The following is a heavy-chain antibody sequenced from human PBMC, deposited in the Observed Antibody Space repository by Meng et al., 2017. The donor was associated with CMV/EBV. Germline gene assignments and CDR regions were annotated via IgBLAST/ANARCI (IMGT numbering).Heavy chain of an antibody. D-gene: IGHD2-21*01. CDR2: ISWNSGSI. J-gene: IGHJ4*02. CDR1: GFTFDDYA. Sequence: SLKISCSSSGFTFDDYAMHWVRQAPGRGLVWVSGISWNSGSIGYADSVKGRFTISRDNAKNSLSLQMNSLRAEDTAVYYCARDVAGRLPLFADYWGQGTLVTVSS. V-gene: IGHV3-9*01. CDR3: ARDVAGRLPLFADY.